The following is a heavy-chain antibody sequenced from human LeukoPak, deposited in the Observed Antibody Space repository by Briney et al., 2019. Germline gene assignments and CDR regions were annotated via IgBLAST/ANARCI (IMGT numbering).Heavy chain of an antibody. D-gene: IGHD3-16*01. CDR1: GFTFSNYW. V-gene: IGHV3-7*01. CDR3: ARDQGGMGNDAFDI. CDR2: IKQDGSEK. Sequence: PGGSLRLSCAASGFTFSNYWMTWVRQAPGKGLEWVANIKQDGSEKYYVDSVKGRFTISRDNAKNSLYLQMNSLRAEDTAVYYCARDQGGMGNDAFDIWGQGTMVTVSS. J-gene: IGHJ3*02.